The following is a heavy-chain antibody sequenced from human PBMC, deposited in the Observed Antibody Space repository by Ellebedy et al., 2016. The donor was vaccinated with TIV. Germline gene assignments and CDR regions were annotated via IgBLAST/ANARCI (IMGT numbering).Heavy chain of an antibody. CDR2: ISGSGGST. J-gene: IGHJ5*02. V-gene: IGHV3-23*01. D-gene: IGHD6-6*01. CDR3: AKDREIGKQLVRGWFDP. CDR1: GFTFSSYA. Sequence: PGGSLRLSCAASGFTFSSYAMSRVRQAPGKGLEWVSAISGSGGSTYYADSVKGRFTISRDNSKNPLYLQMNSLRAEDTAVYYSAKDREIGKQLVRGWFDPWGQGTLVTVSS.